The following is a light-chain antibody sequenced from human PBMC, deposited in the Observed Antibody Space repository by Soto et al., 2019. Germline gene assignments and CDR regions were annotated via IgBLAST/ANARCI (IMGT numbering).Light chain of an antibody. Sequence: QSVLTQPRSASGTPGQRVTISCSGSSSNIGSNTVNWYQQLPGTAPKLLIYSNNQRPSGVPDRFSGSKSGTSASLAISGLQSEDKADYYCAAWDDSLNAVVFGGGTKVTVL. CDR3: AAWDDSLNAVV. CDR2: SNN. CDR1: SSNIGSNT. V-gene: IGLV1-44*01. J-gene: IGLJ2*01.